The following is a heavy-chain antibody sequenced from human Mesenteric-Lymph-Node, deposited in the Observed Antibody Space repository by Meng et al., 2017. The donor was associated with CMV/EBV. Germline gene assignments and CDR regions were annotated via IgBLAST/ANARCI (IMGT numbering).Heavy chain of an antibody. J-gene: IGHJ4*02. Sequence: GGSLRLSCAASGFTVSSNYMSWVRQAPGKGLEWVSVIYSGGSTYYADSVKGRFTISRDNSKNTLYLQMNSLRAEDTAVYYCARLVTIFGGAFDYWGQGTLVTVSS. CDR1: GFTVSSNY. V-gene: IGHV3-53*01. CDR3: ARLVTIFGGAFDY. D-gene: IGHD3-9*01. CDR2: IYSGGST.